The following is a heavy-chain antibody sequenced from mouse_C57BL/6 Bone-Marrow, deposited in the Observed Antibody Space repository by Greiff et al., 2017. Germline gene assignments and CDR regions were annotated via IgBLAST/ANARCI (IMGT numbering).Heavy chain of an antibody. CDR2: IDPSDSYT. J-gene: IGHJ3*01. Sequence: VQLQQPGAELVMPGASVKLSCKASGYTFTSYWMHWVKQRPGQGLEWIGEIDPSDSYTNYNQKFKGKSTLTVDKSSSTAYMQRSSLTSEDSAVYYCARALYYGPPWFAYWGQGTLVTVSA. CDR3: ARALYYGPPWFAY. CDR1: GYTFTSYW. D-gene: IGHD2-1*01. V-gene: IGHV1-69*01.